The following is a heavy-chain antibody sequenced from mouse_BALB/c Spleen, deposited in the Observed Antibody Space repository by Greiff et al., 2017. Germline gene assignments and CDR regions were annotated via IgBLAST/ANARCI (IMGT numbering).Heavy chain of an antibody. V-gene: IGHV1S29*02. J-gene: IGHJ1*01. Sequence: EVQLVESGPELVKPGASVKISCKASGYTFTDYNMHWVKQSHGKSLEWIGYIYPYNGGTGYNQKFKSKATLTVDNSSSTAYMELRSLTSEDSAVYYCARNYDYGGYFDVWGAGTTVTVSS. CDR2: IYPYNGGT. CDR1: GYTFTDYN. CDR3: ARNYDYGGYFDV. D-gene: IGHD2-4*01.